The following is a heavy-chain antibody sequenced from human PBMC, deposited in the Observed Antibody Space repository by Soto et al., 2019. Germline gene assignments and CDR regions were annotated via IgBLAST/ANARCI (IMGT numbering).Heavy chain of an antibody. CDR1: GFTFRNFG. V-gene: IGHV3-33*01. CDR3: ARVRGSGFIIWYIDL. CDR2: IWYEGSNQ. D-gene: IGHD3-10*01. J-gene: IGHJ2*01. Sequence: QVQLVESGGGVVQPGWSLRLSCAASGFTFRNFGMHWVRQAPGTGLGWVAIIWYEGSNQYYADSVQGRFTISKDNSENTLYLQMNSLRVEETAVYYCARVRGSGFIIWYIDLWGRGTLVTVSS.